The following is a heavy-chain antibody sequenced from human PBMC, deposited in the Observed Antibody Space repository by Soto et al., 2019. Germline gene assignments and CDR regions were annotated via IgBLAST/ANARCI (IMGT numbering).Heavy chain of an antibody. V-gene: IGHV1-2*04. CDR2: INPNRGGT. D-gene: IGHD3-22*01. CDR3: ARGGGVYYDSSGYYPIDY. J-gene: IGHJ4*02. Sequence: ASVKVSCKASGYTFTGYYMHWVRQAPGQGLEWMGWINPNRGGTNYAQKFQGWVTMTRDTSISTAYMELSRLRSDDTAVYYCARGGGVYYDSSGYYPIDYWGQGTLVTVSS. CDR1: GYTFTGYY.